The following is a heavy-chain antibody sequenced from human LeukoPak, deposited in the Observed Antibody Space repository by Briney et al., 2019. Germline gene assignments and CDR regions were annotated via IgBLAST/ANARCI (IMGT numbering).Heavy chain of an antibody. CDR2: ISAYNGNT. CDR1: GYTFTSYG. CDR3: AREQHRYCSGGSCYTYYYGMDV. V-gene: IGHV1-18*01. J-gene: IGHJ6*02. D-gene: IGHD2-15*01. Sequence: GASVKVSCKASGYTFTSYGISWVRQAPGQGLEWMGWISAYNGNTNYAQKLQGRVTMTTDTSTSTAYMELRGLRSDDAAVYYCAREQHRYCSGGSCYTYYYGMDVWGQGTTVTVSS.